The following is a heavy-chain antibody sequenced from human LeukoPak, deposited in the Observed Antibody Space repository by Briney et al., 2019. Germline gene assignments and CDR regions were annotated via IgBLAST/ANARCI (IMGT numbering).Heavy chain of an antibody. CDR3: ARDLYYGSGTTHGDACDI. V-gene: IGHV1-2*02. CDR2: FNPNSGGA. J-gene: IGHJ3*02. D-gene: IGHD3-10*01. Sequence: ASVKVSCKASGYTXTGYYMHGVRQAPGQGLEWMGWFNPNSGGANYAQKFQGRVTMTRDTSISTAYMDLSRLRSDDTAVYFCARDLYYGSGTTHGDACDIWGQGTMVTVSS. CDR1: GYTXTGYY.